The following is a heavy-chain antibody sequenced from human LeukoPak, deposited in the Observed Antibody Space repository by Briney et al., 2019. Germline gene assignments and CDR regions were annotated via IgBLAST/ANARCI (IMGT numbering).Heavy chain of an antibody. CDR1: GFTFSNYA. Sequence: PGGSLRLSCAASGFTFSNYAMMWVRQAPGKRLEWVSSITGSGDGTYYADSVRVRFTISRDNSENTLYLQLNSLRADDTAVYFCVKGFVHPTYYFDYWGQGTLVTVSS. J-gene: IGHJ4*02. CDR3: VKGFVHPTYYFDY. D-gene: IGHD3-10*01. CDR2: ITGSGDGT. V-gene: IGHV3-23*01.